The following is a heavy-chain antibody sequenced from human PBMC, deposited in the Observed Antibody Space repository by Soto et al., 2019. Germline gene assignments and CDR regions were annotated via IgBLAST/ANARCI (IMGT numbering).Heavy chain of an antibody. D-gene: IGHD4-17*01. CDR3: TRERWDYVDPKWYFDL. J-gene: IGHJ2*01. V-gene: IGHV3-49*05. CDR2: IRSKSYGKTT. Sequence: EVQLVESGGGLVRPGRSLRLSCSTSGFTFGDYGMTWFRQAPGKGLEWVGLIRSKSYGKTTEYAASATDRFTISRDDSKRIAYLQMNSLKADDTAVYYCTRERWDYVDPKWYFDLWGRGTLVTVSS. CDR1: GFTFGDYG.